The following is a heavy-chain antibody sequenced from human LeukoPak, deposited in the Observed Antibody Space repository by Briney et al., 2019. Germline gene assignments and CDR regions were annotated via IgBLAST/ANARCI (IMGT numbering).Heavy chain of an antibody. J-gene: IGHJ4*02. D-gene: IGHD6-19*01. CDR1: GFTFHNFW. CDR3: AREKFLEWYAVAGTFGYFDY. CDR2: IRQDGSDT. Sequence: GGSLRLSCAASGFTFHNFWMSWVRQAPGKGLEWVANIRQDGSDTYYVDSVKGRFSISRDNAKNSLYLQMNSLRAEDTAVYYCAREKFLEWYAVAGTFGYFDYWGQGTLVTVSS. V-gene: IGHV3-7*03.